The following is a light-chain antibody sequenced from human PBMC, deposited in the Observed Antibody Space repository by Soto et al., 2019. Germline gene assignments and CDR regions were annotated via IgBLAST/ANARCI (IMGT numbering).Light chain of an antibody. CDR1: SSNIGAGYD. CDR2: GYT. J-gene: IGLJ1*01. Sequence: QSVLTQPPSVSGAPGQRVTMSCTGSSSNIGAGYDVHWYQQLPGTAPKLLIFGYTSRPSGVPDRFSGSKSGTSASLAITGLQAEDEADYYCQSYDSSVSGYVFGTGTKLTVL. V-gene: IGLV1-40*01. CDR3: QSYDSSVSGYV.